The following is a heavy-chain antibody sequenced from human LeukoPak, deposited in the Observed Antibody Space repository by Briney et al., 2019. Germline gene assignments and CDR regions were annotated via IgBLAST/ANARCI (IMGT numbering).Heavy chain of an antibody. D-gene: IGHD3-22*01. CDR2: IYYSGTT. J-gene: IGHJ3*02. CDR3: ARVWGVTDYYDSRGAFDI. CDR1: GGSISNYY. Sequence: SETLSLTCTVSGGSISNYYWNWIRQPPGKGLEWIGYIYYSGTTNYNPSLKSRVIISVDTSKNQFSLKLSSVTAADTAVYYCARVWGVTDYYDSRGAFDIWGQGTMVTVSS. V-gene: IGHV4-59*01.